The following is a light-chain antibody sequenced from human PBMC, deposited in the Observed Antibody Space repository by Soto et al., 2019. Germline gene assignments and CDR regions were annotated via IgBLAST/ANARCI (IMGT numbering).Light chain of an antibody. Sequence: TQMTQSPSTLSASVGDSVSITCRASRDIGTWLAWFQQKPGRAPNLLIYRASTLARGVPSRFSGSGSGTEFTLTISSLQPDDFATYYCHRHETYPPAFGGGTKVDIK. CDR2: RAS. V-gene: IGKV1-5*03. CDR3: HRHETYPPA. J-gene: IGKJ4*01. CDR1: RDIGTW.